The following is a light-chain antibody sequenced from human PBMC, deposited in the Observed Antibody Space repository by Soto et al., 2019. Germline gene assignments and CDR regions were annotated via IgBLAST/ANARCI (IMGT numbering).Light chain of an antibody. CDR3: SSYTNINTRACV. CDR1: SGDVGSYXR. J-gene: IGLJ1*01. CDR2: EVS. V-gene: IGLV2-14*01. Sequence: HSLLTQPASVSGSPGQSITISCTGTSGDVGSYXRXXWYQQHPGKAPKLIIYEVSDRPSGFSNRFSGSKSANTASLTKSGLQAEDEDEYYCSSYTNINTRACVFGTGTKVKVL.